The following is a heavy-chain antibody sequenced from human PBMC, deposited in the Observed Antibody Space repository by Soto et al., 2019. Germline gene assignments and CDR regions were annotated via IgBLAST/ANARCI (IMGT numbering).Heavy chain of an antibody. J-gene: IGHJ3*02. CDR1: GGSISSYY. V-gene: IGHV4-4*07. D-gene: IGHD1-26*01. Sequence: PSETLSLTCTVSGGSISSYYWSWIRQPAGKGLEWIGRIYTSGSTNYNLSLKSRVTMSVDTSKNQFSLKLSSVTAADTAVYYCGRGGEWELLPGAFDIWGQGTMVTV. CDR2: IYTSGST. CDR3: GRGGEWELLPGAFDI.